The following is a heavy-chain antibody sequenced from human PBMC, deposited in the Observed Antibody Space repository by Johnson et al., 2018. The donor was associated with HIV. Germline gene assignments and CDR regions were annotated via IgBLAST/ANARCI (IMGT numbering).Heavy chain of an antibody. CDR3: ASDWGSGAFDI. J-gene: IGHJ3*02. CDR2: INWNGDTT. Sequence: VQLVESGGGVVWPGGSLRLSCAASGFSFDDYGMNWVRQAPGKGLEWVSGINWNGDTTGYVESVKGRFTISRDNAKNSLYLQMNSLRAEDTAVYYCASDWGSGAFDIWGQGTMVTVSS. V-gene: IGHV3-20*04. D-gene: IGHD7-27*01. CDR1: GFSFDDYG.